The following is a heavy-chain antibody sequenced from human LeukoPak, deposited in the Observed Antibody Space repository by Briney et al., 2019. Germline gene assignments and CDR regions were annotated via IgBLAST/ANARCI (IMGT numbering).Heavy chain of an antibody. CDR2: IYYSGST. CDR3: ARYLTEWLQFQDY. J-gene: IGHJ4*02. Sequence: SETLSLTCTVSGGSISSYYWSWIRQPPGKGLEWIGYIYYSGSTNYNPSLKSRVTISVDTSKNQFSLKLSSVTAADTAVYYCARYLTEWLQFQDYWGQGTLVTVSS. D-gene: IGHD5-24*01. V-gene: IGHV4-59*01. CDR1: GGSISSYY.